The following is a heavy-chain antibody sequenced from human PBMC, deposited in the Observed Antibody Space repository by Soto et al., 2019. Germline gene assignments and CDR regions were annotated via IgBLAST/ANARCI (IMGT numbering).Heavy chain of an antibody. V-gene: IGHV4-59*01. J-gene: IGHJ5*02. CDR2: IYYSGST. CDR3: AAYSSGWYGGYNWFDP. CDR1: GGSISSYY. D-gene: IGHD6-19*01. Sequence: SSETLSLTCTVSGGSISSYYWSWIRQPPGKGLEWIGYIYYSGSTNYNPSLKSRVTISVDTSKNQFSLKLSSVTAADTAVYYSAAYSSGWYGGYNWFDPWGQGTLVTVSS.